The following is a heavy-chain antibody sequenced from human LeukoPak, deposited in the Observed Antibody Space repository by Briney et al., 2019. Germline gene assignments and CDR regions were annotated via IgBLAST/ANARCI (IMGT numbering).Heavy chain of an antibody. D-gene: IGHD3-22*01. CDR1: GFSFNNYW. Sequence: GSLRLSCVVSGFSFNNYWMSWVRQAPGKGLEWVANIKQDGSEKYYLDSVKGRFTISRDNAKNSLYLQMNSLRAEDTAVYYCAGLQWSLPIGDYWGQGTLVTVSS. J-gene: IGHJ4*02. CDR2: IKQDGSEK. V-gene: IGHV3-7*01. CDR3: AGLQWSLPIGDY.